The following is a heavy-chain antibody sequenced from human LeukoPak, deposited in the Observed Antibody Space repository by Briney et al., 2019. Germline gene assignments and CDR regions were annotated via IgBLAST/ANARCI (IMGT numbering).Heavy chain of an antibody. V-gene: IGHV5-51*01. J-gene: IGHJ4*02. D-gene: IGHD6-13*01. CDR3: ARQEGSSWPFDY. CDR1: GYSFTNYW. CDR2: FSPGDSDS. Sequence: GESLKISCQGSGYSFTNYWIGWVRQMPGKDLEWMGIFSPGDSDSRYSPSFRGQVTISADKSISTVYLQWSSLKASDTAMYYCARQEGSSWPFDYWGQGTLVTVSS.